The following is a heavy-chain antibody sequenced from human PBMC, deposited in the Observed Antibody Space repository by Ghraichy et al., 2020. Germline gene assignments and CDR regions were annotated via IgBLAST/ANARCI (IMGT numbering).Heavy chain of an antibody. D-gene: IGHD2-8*01. CDR3: ARATYRAVWHDAFDI. CDR2: IIPIFGIA. V-gene: IGHV1-69*04. CDR1: GGTFSSYA. J-gene: IGHJ3*02. Sequence: SVKVSCKASGGTFSSYAISWVRQAPGQGLEWMGRIIPIFGIANYAQKFQGRVTITADKSTSTAYMELSSLRSEDTAVYYCARATYRAVWHDAFDIWGQGTMVTVSS.